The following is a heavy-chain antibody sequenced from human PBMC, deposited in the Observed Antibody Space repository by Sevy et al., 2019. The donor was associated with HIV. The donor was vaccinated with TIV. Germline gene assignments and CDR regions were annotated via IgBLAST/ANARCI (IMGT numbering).Heavy chain of an antibody. J-gene: IGHJ4*02. Sequence: GGSLRLSCAASGFTFSNAWMSWVRQAPGKGLEWVGRIKSKTDGGTTDYAAPVKGRFTISRDDSKNTLYLQMNSLRGEDTAVYYCARGPSFLVVSDAPVDYWGQGTLVTVSS. V-gene: IGHV3-15*01. CDR3: ARGPSFLVVSDAPVDY. CDR1: GFTFSNAW. D-gene: IGHD2-8*02. CDR2: IKSKTDGGTT.